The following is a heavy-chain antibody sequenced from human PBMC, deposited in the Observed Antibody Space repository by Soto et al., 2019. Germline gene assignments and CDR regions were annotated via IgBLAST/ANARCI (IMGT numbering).Heavy chain of an antibody. CDR1: GGSISSSSYY. V-gene: IGHV4-39*01. J-gene: IGHJ4*02. CDR2: IYYSGST. Sequence: QLQLQESGPGLVKPSETLSLTCTVSGGSISSSSYYWGWIRQPPGKGLEWIGSIYYSGSTYYNPSLKSRVTISVDTSKNQFSLKLSSVTAADTAVYYCARHWGSSGYFDYYFDYWGQGTLVTVSS. D-gene: IGHD3-22*01. CDR3: ARHWGSSGYFDYYFDY.